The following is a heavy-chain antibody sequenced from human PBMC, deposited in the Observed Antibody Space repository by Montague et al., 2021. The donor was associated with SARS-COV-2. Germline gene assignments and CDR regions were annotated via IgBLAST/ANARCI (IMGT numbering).Heavy chain of an antibody. CDR1: GFPFSDYY. J-gene: IGHJ5*02. D-gene: IGHD3-10*01. CDR2: ISGSSSYT. V-gene: IGHV3-11*05. CDR3: ARDVGVVRNWFDP. Sequence: SLRLSCAASGFPFSDYYMSLVRQAPGKGLEWVSYISGSSSYTNYADSVKGRFTISRDNAKNSLYLQMNSLRAEDTSVYYCARDVGVVRNWFDPWGQGTLV.